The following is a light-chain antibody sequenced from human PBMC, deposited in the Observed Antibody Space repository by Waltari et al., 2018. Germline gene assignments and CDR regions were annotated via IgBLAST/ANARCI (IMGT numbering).Light chain of an antibody. Sequence: QSVLTQPPSVSAAPGQKVTISCSGSRSNIGRSYVSWYQQVPGTAPKLLIYDNNKRHSGGADRFSGSRSGTSASLAITGLQTGDEADYYCGAWDNSLSVGLFGGGTRLTVL. CDR3: GAWDNSLSVGL. CDR1: RSNIGRSY. V-gene: IGLV1-51*01. J-gene: IGLJ2*01. CDR2: DNN.